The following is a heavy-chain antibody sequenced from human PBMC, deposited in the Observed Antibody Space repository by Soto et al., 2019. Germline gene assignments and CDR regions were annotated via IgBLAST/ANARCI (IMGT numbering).Heavy chain of an antibody. Sequence: QVQLVQSGAEVKEPGASVKVSCKASGYTFTNYYMHWVRQAPGQGLEWMGIIDPKGGSAFYAQRFXCRVTLTVDTDANTGDLELRSLRSDDTAVYYCASTTEANFDVWGQGTTVIVSS. J-gene: IGHJ6*02. CDR1: GYTFTNYY. CDR2: IDPKGGSA. D-gene: IGHD4-17*01. V-gene: IGHV1-46*01. CDR3: ASTTEANFDV.